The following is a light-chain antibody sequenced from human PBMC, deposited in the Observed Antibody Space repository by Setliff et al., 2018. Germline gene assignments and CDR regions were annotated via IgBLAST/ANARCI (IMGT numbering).Light chain of an antibody. V-gene: IGLV2-11*01. J-gene: IGLJ1*01. Sequence: QSALTQPRSVSGSPGQSVTISCTGSSSDIGAHTYVSWFQQHPGKAPKLMIYDVSKRSSGASDRFSGSKSGNTASLTISGLQAEDEADYYCCSYAGGSTYVFGTGTKGTVL. CDR2: DVS. CDR3: CSYAGGSTYV. CDR1: SSDIGAHTY.